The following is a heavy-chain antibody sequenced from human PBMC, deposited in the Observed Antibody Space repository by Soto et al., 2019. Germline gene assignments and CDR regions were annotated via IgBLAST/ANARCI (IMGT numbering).Heavy chain of an antibody. V-gene: IGHV3-11*06. Sequence: GGSLRLSCAASGFTFSDYYMSWIRQAPGKGLEWVSYISSSSSYTNYADSVKGRFTISRDNAKNSLYLQMNSLRAEDTAVYYCARLEVHGDETPFDYWGQGTLVTVSS. D-gene: IGHD4-17*01. CDR1: GFTFSDYY. CDR3: ARLEVHGDETPFDY. J-gene: IGHJ4*02. CDR2: ISSSSSYT.